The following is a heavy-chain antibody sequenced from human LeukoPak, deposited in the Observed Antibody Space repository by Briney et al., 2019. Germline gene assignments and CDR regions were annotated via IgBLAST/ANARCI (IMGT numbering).Heavy chain of an antibody. J-gene: IGHJ4*02. V-gene: IGHV4-59*01. Sequence: KTSETLSLTCSVSGGSINDFYWTWVRQPPGKGLEWIGHIYSDGRTEYSPSLKSRLSLSVDTSKNQISLRLRSVTAADTAFYFCARDEDWVVPGAPSLWGQGPLVTVSS. CDR3: ARDEDWVVPGAPSL. D-gene: IGHD3-10*02. CDR1: GGSINDFY. CDR2: IYSDGRT.